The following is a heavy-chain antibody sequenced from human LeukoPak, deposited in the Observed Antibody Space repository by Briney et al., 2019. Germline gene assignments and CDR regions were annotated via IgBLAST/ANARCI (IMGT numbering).Heavy chain of an antibody. CDR3: ARQTYGDLPLDY. CDR2: IYYSGST. V-gene: IGHV4-39*01. J-gene: IGHJ4*02. D-gene: IGHD4-17*01. Sequence: SETLSLTCTVSGGSISSTTYYWGWTRQPPGEGLEWIGTIYYSGSTNYNPSLKSRVTISVDTSKKQFSLKLTSVTAADTAVYYCARQTYGDLPLDYWGQGTLVTVSS. CDR1: GGSISSTTYY.